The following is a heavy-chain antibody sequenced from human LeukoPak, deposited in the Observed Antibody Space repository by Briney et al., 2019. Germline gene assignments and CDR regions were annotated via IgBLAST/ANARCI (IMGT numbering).Heavy chain of an antibody. D-gene: IGHD3-3*01. Sequence: GESLKISCQGSGYSFTSYWIGWVRQMPGKGLEWMGIIYPGDSDTRYSPSFQGQVTISADKSISTAYLQWSSLKASDTAMYYCARSNDFWSGYVDYWGQGTLVTVSS. V-gene: IGHV5-51*01. J-gene: IGHJ4*02. CDR3: ARSNDFWSGYVDY. CDR2: IYPGDSDT. CDR1: GYSFTSYW.